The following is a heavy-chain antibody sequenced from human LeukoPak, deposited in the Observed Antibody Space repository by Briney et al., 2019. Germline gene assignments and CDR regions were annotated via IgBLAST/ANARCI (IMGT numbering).Heavy chain of an antibody. CDR1: GGSISSGSYY. Sequence: SETLSLTCTVSGGSISSGSYYWSWIRQPAGKGLEWIGRIYTSGSTNYNPSLKSRVTISVDTSKNQFSLKLTSVTAADTAVYYCAREGGNYYDSSGYYYEWGQGTLVTVSS. CDR2: IYTSGST. V-gene: IGHV4-61*02. J-gene: IGHJ4*02. CDR3: AREGGNYYDSSGYYYE. D-gene: IGHD3-22*01.